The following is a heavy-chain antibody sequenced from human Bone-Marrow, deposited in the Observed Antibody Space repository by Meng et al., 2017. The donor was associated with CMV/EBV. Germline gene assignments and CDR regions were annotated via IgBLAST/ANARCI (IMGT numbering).Heavy chain of an antibody. CDR2: INPSSGGT. Sequence: ASVKVSCKASGYTFTGYYMHWVRQAPGQGLEWMGWINPSSGGTNYAQKFQGRVTMTRDTSISTAYMELSRLRSDDTAVYYCASSRIAVTYDYWGQGTLVTVSS. V-gene: IGHV1-2*02. CDR3: ASSRIAVTYDY. CDR1: GYTFTGYY. D-gene: IGHD6-19*01. J-gene: IGHJ4*02.